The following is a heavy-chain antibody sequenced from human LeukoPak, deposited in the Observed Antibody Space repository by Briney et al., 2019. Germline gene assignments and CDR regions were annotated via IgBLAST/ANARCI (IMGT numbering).Heavy chain of an antibody. J-gene: IGHJ4*02. CDR3: ARGGGSRSLGRFDY. Sequence: GGSLRLSCAASGFTFSSYEMNWVRQAPGKGLEWVSYIRSSGSIMYYADSVKARFTISRDNAKNSLYLQVNSLRAEDTAVYYCARGGGSRSLGRFDYWGQGTLVTVSS. V-gene: IGHV3-48*03. CDR2: IRSSGSIM. CDR1: GFTFSSYE. D-gene: IGHD1-26*01.